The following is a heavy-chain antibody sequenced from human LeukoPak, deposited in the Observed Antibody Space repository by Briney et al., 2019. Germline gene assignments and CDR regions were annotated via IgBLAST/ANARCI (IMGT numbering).Heavy chain of an antibody. Sequence: GRSLRLSCAASGFTFDDYAMHWVRQAPGKGLEWVSGISWNSGSIGYADSVKGRFTISRDNSKNTLYLQMNSLRAEDTAVYYCAKDGGYLEGYFDYWGQGTLVTVSS. CDR1: GFTFDDYA. CDR2: ISWNSGSI. D-gene: IGHD5-12*01. CDR3: AKDGGYLEGYFDY. V-gene: IGHV3-9*01. J-gene: IGHJ4*02.